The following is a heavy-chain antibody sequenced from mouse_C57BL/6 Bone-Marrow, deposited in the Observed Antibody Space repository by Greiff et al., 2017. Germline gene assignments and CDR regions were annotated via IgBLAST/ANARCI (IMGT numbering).Heavy chain of an antibody. D-gene: IGHD2-1*01. CDR3: SRGGNYGEYYFDY. Sequence: VQLVQSGAELVKPGASVKMSCKASGYTFTTYPIEWMKQNHGKSLEWIGNFHPYNDDTKYNEKFKGKATLTVEQSSSTAYLELSRLTSDDSAVYYGSRGGNYGEYYFDYWGQGTTLTVSS. V-gene: IGHV1-47*01. J-gene: IGHJ2*01. CDR1: GYTFTTYP. CDR2: FHPYNDDT.